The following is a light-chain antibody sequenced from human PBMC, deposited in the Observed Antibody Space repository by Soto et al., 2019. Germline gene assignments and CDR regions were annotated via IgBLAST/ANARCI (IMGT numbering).Light chain of an antibody. J-gene: IGKJ4*01. CDR1: ESVSNNY. Sequence: EIVLSHSPGTLSLSPGGREPPSCTASESVSNNYLAWYQQNPGQPPRPVISGASSRATAIPDRFSGSGSGTDFTPPISTLEPEDFAVYYCQQYVSSPLTFGEGTKV. CDR2: GAS. V-gene: IGKV3-20*01. CDR3: QQYVSSPLT.